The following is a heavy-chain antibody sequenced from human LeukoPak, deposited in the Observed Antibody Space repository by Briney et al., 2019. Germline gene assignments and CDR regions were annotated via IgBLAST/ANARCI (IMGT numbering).Heavy chain of an antibody. CDR3: ARLNSNYDANWFDP. J-gene: IGHJ5*02. D-gene: IGHD4-11*01. CDR1: SGSIRNYH. Sequence: PSETLSLICTVSSGSIRNYHWSWIRQPPGKGLEWIGYIYYSGSTNYNPSLKSRVTISVDTSKNQFSLKLSSVTAADTAVYYCARLNSNYDANWFDPWGQGTLVTVSS. CDR2: IYYSGST. V-gene: IGHV4-59*08.